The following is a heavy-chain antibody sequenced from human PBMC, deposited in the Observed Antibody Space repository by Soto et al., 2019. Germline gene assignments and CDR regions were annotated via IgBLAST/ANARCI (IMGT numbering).Heavy chain of an antibody. D-gene: IGHD2-15*01. V-gene: IGHV3-23*01. CDR2: ISGTADRT. J-gene: IGHJ4*02. Sequence: GGSLRLSCAASGFTFSNYGMSWVRQAPGKGPEWVSGISGTADRTYYADSVKGRFTISRDNSKDTLHLQMNSLRAEDTAIYYCAKDNGWPCANWGQGTLVTVSS. CDR1: GFTFSNYG. CDR3: AKDNGWPCAN.